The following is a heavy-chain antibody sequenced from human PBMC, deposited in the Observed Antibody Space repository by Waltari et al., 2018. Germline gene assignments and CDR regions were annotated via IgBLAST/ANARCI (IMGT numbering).Heavy chain of an antibody. V-gene: IGHV4-61*02. D-gene: IGHD3-10*01. J-gene: IGHJ6*04. CDR2: IYTSGST. Sequence: QVQLQESGAGLSKLSETLSLTCTVSGGSISSGSYYWTWIRQPAGKGLEWIGRIYTSGSTNYNPSLKSRVTISVDTSKNQFSLKLSSVTAADTAVYYCARIVYYGSGMDVWGKGTTVTVSS. CDR1: GGSISSGSYY. CDR3: ARIVYYGSGMDV.